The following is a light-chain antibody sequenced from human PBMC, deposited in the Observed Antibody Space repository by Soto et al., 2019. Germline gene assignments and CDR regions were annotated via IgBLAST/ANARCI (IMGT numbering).Light chain of an antibody. CDR3: SSFTSSSTYV. Sequence: QSALTQPASVSGSPGQSITIPCTGTSSDVGAYNYVSWYQQYPGKAPKVIISEVSYRPSGVSNRFSGSKSGNTASLTISGLQAEDEADYYCSSFTSSSTYVFGAGTKVTVL. V-gene: IGLV2-14*01. J-gene: IGLJ1*01. CDR2: EVS. CDR1: SSDVGAYNY.